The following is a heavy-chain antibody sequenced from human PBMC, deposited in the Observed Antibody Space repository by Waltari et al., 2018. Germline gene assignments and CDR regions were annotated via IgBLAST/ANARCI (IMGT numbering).Heavy chain of an antibody. CDR1: GFIFSSYW. Sequence: EVQLVESGGGLVQPGGSLRLSCVASGFIFSSYWMDWVRQAPGKGLVWVSLSNYDGSSKTDADSVKGRFTISRDNAKNTLYLHMSSLRAEDTAVYYCIRENIAAAGLESWGQGTLVTVSS. CDR2: SNYDGSSK. V-gene: IGHV3-74*01. D-gene: IGHD6-13*01. CDR3: IRENIAAAGLES. J-gene: IGHJ4*02.